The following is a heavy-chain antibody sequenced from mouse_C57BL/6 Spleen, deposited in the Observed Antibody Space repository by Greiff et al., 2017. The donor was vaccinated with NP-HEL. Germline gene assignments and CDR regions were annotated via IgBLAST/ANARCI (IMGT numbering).Heavy chain of an antibody. CDR3: ARRGYSSYYAMDY. D-gene: IGHD2-3*01. V-gene: IGHV1-50*01. Sequence: VQLHQSGAELVKPGASVKLSCKASGYTFTSYWMQWVKQRPGQGLEWIGEIDPSDSYTNYNQKFKGKATLTVDTSSSTAYMQLSSLTSEDSAVYYCARRGYSSYYAMDYWGQGTSVTVSS. CDR2: IDPSDSYT. J-gene: IGHJ4*01. CDR1: GYTFTSYW.